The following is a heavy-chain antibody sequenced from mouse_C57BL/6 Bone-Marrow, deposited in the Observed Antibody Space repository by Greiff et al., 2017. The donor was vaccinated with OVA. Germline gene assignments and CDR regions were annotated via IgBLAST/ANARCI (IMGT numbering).Heavy chain of an antibody. CDR3: ARHTYYSNYALAY. Sequence: EVQGVESGGGLVQPGGSLKLSCAASGFTFSDYYMYWVRQTPEKRLEWVAYISNGGGSTYYPDTVKGRFTISRDNAKNTLYLQMSRLKSEDTAMYYCARHTYYSNYALAYWGQGTLVTVSA. CDR2: ISNGGGST. CDR1: GFTFSDYY. J-gene: IGHJ3*01. V-gene: IGHV5-12*01. D-gene: IGHD2-5*01.